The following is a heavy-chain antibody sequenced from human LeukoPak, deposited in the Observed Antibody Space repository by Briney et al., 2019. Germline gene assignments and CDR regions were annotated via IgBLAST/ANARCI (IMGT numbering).Heavy chain of an antibody. Sequence: GGSLRLSCAASGFTFSGYWMSWVRQAPWKGLEWVANIKEDGSEKYYVDSVKGRFTISRDNAENSLYLQMNSLRAEDTAVYYCATYYSSGWSFDYWGQGTLVAVSS. V-gene: IGHV3-7*01. D-gene: IGHD6-19*01. CDR2: IKEDGSEK. CDR3: ATYYSSGWSFDY. CDR1: GFTFSGYW. J-gene: IGHJ4*02.